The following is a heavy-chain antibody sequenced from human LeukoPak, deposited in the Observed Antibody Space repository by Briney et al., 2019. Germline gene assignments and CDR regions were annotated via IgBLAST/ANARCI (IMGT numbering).Heavy chain of an antibody. CDR2: MKEDGSDI. V-gene: IGHV3-7*01. Sequence: GGSLRLSCVASGFSFSSYTMSWVRQAPGKGLEWVAKMKEDGSDIHYVDSVKGRFTICRDNAKNSLCLQMSSLRVEDTAVYYCARGGARYHDSWGQGILVTVSS. CDR3: ARGGARYHDS. CDR1: GFSFSSYT. D-gene: IGHD3-9*01. J-gene: IGHJ4*02.